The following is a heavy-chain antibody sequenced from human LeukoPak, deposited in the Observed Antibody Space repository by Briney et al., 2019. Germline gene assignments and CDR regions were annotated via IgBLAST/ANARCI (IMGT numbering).Heavy chain of an antibody. D-gene: IGHD3-3*01. Sequence: GGSLRLSCAASGFTFSSYWMSWVRQAPAKGLEWVANIKQDGSEKYYVDSVKGRFTISRDNAKNSLYLQMNSLRAEDTAVYYCARSRYYDFWSGYYDDAKPDDYWGQGTLVTVSS. J-gene: IGHJ4*02. CDR1: GFTFSSYW. CDR3: ARSRYYDFWSGYYDDAKPDDY. V-gene: IGHV3-7*01. CDR2: IKQDGSEK.